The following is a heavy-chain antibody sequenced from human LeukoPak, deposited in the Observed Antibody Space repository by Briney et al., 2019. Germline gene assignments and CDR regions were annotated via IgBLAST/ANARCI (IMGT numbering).Heavy chain of an antibody. Sequence: HPGGSLRLSCAASGFTFSSYEMNWVRQAPGKGLEWVSYISSSGSTIYYADSVKGRFTISRDNAKNSLYLQMNSLRAEDTAVYYCARDFWVGDAKTPYYYYGMDVWGQGTTITVSS. V-gene: IGHV3-48*03. J-gene: IGHJ6*02. CDR2: ISSSGSTI. CDR3: ARDFWVGDAKTPYYYYGMDV. D-gene: IGHD3-3*01. CDR1: GFTFSSYE.